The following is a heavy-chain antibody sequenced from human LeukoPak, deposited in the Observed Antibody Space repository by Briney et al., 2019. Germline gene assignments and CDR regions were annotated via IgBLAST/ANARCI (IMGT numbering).Heavy chain of an antibody. CDR1: GGSISSGGYY. Sequence: SETLSLTCTVSGGSISSGGYYWSWIRQHPGKGLEWIGYIYYSGNTNYNPSLKSRVTLSVDTSTNQLFLKLSSVTAADTAVYYCARGWDTGYSYYGMNVWGQGTTVTASS. V-gene: IGHV4-61*08. CDR2: IYYSGNT. J-gene: IGHJ6*02. D-gene: IGHD5-18*01. CDR3: ARGWDTGYSYYGMNV.